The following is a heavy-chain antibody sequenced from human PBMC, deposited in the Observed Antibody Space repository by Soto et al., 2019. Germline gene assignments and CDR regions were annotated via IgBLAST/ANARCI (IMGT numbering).Heavy chain of an antibody. D-gene: IGHD4-17*01. CDR1: GGSFSGYY. V-gene: IGHV4-34*01. CDR2: INHSGST. Sequence: SETLSLTCAVYGGSFSGYYWSWIRQPPGKGLEWIAEINHSGSTNYNPSLKSRVTISVDTSKNQFSLKLSSVTAADTAVYYCARVGVLTTVTYFDYWGQGTMVTVSS. J-gene: IGHJ4*02. CDR3: ARVGVLTTVTYFDY.